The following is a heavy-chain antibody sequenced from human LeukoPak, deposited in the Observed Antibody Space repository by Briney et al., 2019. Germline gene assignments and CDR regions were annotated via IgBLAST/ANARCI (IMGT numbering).Heavy chain of an antibody. CDR3: ARAIAGLDSGYENYFDY. Sequence: ASVKVSCKASGYTFTGYYMHWVRQAPGQGLEWMGWINPNSGGTNYAQKFQGWVTMTRDTSISTAYMELSRLRSDDTAVCYCARAIAGLDSGYENYFDYWGQGTLVTVSS. J-gene: IGHJ4*02. CDR2: INPNSGGT. CDR1: GYTFTGYY. V-gene: IGHV1-2*04. D-gene: IGHD5-12*01.